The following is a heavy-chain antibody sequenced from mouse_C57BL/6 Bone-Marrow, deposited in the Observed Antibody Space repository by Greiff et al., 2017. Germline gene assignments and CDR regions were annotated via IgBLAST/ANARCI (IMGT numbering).Heavy chain of an antibody. CDR1: GYTFTSYW. CDR2: IDPSDSYT. CDR3: ARLLWFAY. V-gene: IGHV1-59*01. J-gene: IGHJ3*01. Sequence: VKLQESGAELVRPGTSVKLSCKASGYTFTSYWMHWVKQRPGQGLEWIGVIDPSDSYTNYNQKFKGKATLTVDTSSSTAYMQLSSLTSEDSAVYYCARLLWFAYWGQGTLVTVSA.